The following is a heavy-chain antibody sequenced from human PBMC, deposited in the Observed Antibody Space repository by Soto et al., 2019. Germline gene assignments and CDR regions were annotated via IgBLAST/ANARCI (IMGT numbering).Heavy chain of an antibody. J-gene: IGHJ6*02. D-gene: IGHD6-13*01. CDR1: GFTFSSYW. CDR3: ARDAYSSSWYGTHYYYGMDV. Sequence: PGGSLRLSCAASGFTFSSYWMSWVRQAPGKGLEWVANIKQDGSEKYYVDSVKGRFTISRDNAKNSLYLQMNSLRAEDTAVYYCARDAYSSSWYGTHYYYGMDVWGQGTTVTVS. CDR2: IKQDGSEK. V-gene: IGHV3-7*03.